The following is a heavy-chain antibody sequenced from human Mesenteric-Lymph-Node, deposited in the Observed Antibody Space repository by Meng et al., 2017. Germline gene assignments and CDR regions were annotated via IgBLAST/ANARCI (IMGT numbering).Heavy chain of an antibody. Sequence: GESLKISCAASGFTFSSYAMHWVRQAPGKGLEWVAVISYDGSNKYYADSVKGRFTISRDNSKNTLYLQMNSLRAEDTAVYYCAREGLGYCSSTSCYAGGENDYWGQGTLVTVSS. D-gene: IGHD2-2*01. CDR1: GFTFSSYA. J-gene: IGHJ4*02. CDR2: ISYDGSNK. V-gene: IGHV3-30*04. CDR3: AREGLGYCSSTSCYAGGENDY.